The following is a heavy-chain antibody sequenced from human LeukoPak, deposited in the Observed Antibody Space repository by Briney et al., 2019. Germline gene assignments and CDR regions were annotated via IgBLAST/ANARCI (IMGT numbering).Heavy chain of an antibody. J-gene: IGHJ4*02. Sequence: PGGSLRLSCTVSGFTVSSDSMSWVRQAPGKGVEWVSFIYSGGSTHYSDSVKGRFTISRDNAKNSLYLQMNSLRAEDMALYYCAKGTGYSSSWYGYYFDYWGQGTLVTVSS. D-gene: IGHD6-13*01. CDR1: GFTVSSDS. CDR3: AKGTGYSSSWYGYYFDY. V-gene: IGHV3-53*05. CDR2: IYSGGST.